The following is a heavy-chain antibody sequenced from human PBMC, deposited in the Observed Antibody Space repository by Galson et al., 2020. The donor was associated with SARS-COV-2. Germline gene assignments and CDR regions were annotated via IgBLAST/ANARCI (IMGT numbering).Heavy chain of an antibody. CDR2: IKSKTDGGTT. J-gene: IGHJ4*02. V-gene: IGHV3-15*01. D-gene: IGHD3-3*01. CDR1: GFTFSSYT. CDR3: TTDGITIFGVVIYRPFDY. Sequence: GGSLRLSCAASGFTFSSYTMNWVRQAPGKGLEWVGRIKSKTDGGTTDYAAPVKGRFTISRDDSKNTLYLQMNSLKTEDTAVYYCTTDGITIFGVVIYRPFDYWGQGTLVTVSS.